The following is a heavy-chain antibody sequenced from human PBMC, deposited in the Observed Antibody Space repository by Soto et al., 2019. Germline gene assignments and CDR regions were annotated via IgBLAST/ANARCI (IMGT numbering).Heavy chain of an antibody. V-gene: IGHV1-2*02. CDR1: GYTFTGYY. D-gene: IGHD1-26*01. CDR2: INPNSGGT. Sequence: QVQLVQSGAEVKKPGASVKVSCKASGYTFTGYYMHWVRQAPGQGLEWMGWINPNSGGTNYAQKFQGRVTMTRDTSISTAYMELSRLRSDDTAVYYCARGGFLYSGADGGDFDYWGQGTLVTVSS. J-gene: IGHJ4*02. CDR3: ARGGFLYSGADGGDFDY.